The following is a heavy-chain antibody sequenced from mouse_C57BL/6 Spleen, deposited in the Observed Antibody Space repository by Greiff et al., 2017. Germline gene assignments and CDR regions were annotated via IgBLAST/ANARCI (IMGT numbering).Heavy chain of an antibody. Sequence: QVQLQQSGPELVKPGASVKISCKASGYAFSSSWMNWVKQRPGKGLEWIGRIYPGDGDTNYNGKFKGKATLTADKSSSTAYIQLSSLTSEDSAVYFCARRGYAMDYWGQGTSVTVSS. CDR2: IYPGDGDT. V-gene: IGHV1-82*01. CDR1: GYAFSSSW. J-gene: IGHJ4*01. CDR3: ARRGYAMDY.